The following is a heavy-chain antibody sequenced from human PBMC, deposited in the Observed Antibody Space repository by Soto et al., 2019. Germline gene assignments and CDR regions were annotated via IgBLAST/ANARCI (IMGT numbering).Heavy chain of an antibody. J-gene: IGHJ4*02. V-gene: IGHV4-4*02. D-gene: IGHD1-26*01. CDR1: GGSISSSNW. Sequence: QVQLQESGPGLVKPSGTLSLTCAVSGGSISSSNWWSWVRQPPGKGLEWIGEIYHSGSTNYNPSLKRRXXIXVXXSKHQFSLKLSSVTAADTAVYYCARVGGSYSPLDYWGQGTLVTVSS. CDR3: ARVGGSYSPLDY. CDR2: IYHSGST.